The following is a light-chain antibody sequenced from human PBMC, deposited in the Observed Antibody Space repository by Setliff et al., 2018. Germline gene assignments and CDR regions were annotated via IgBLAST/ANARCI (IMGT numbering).Light chain of an antibody. V-gene: IGLV2-14*01. Sequence: ALTQPASVSGSPGQSITISCTGTSSDVGAYNYVSWYQQHPGKAPKLMIYEVSNRPSGVSNRFSGSKSGNTASLTISGLQAEDEADYYCTSYTSTARVFGSGTKVTVL. J-gene: IGLJ1*01. CDR3: TSYTSTARV. CDR1: SSDVGAYNY. CDR2: EVS.